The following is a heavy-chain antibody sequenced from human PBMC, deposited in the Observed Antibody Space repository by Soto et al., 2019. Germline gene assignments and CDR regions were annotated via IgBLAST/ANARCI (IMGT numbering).Heavy chain of an antibody. D-gene: IGHD1-26*01. CDR2: ISGTVGNT. V-gene: IGHV3-23*01. Sequence: GGSLRLSCVASGFTFNNSAMSWVRQAPGKGLQWVSSISGTVGNTYYAESVKGRFTISRDTSKNTVYLQMNSLRAEETAIYYCAKGTMGAPFYYFDYWGQGTLVTVSS. CDR3: AKGTMGAPFYYFDY. CDR1: GFTFNNSA. J-gene: IGHJ4*02.